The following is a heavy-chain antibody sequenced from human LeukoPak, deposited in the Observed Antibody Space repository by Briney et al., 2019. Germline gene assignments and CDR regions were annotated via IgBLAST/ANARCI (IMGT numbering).Heavy chain of an antibody. CDR3: ARHEDQHLSAFDY. D-gene: IGHD2-2*01. V-gene: IGHV3-23*01. J-gene: IGHJ4*02. CDR1: GFSFRNYA. CDR2: ISGSGGRT. Sequence: PGGSLRLSCAGSGFSFRNYAMDWVRQAPGKGLEWVAGISGSGGRTFYADSVKGRFTISRDNSNNTLFLQIHSLSVEDTAVYYCARHEDQHLSAFDYWGQGTLATVSS.